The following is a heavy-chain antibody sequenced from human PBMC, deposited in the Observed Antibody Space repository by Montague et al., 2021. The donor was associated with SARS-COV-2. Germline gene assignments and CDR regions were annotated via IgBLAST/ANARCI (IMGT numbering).Heavy chain of an antibody. CDR3: ARHANWDWYYFDY. CDR1: LRSISSSY. Sequence: SETLSLTCSVYLRSISSSYWSWIRQPQGKRLDWIGYIYHYGSAKYKPSLKSRVTISVDTSKNQFSLKLSSVTAVDTAVYYCARHANWDWYYFDYWGQGTLVTVSS. J-gene: IGHJ4*02. V-gene: IGHV4-59*08. CDR2: IYHYGSA. D-gene: IGHD7-27*01.